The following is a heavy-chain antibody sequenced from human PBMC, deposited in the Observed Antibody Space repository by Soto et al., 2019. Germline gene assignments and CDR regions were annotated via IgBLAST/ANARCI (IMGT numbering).Heavy chain of an antibody. V-gene: IGHV3-74*01. CDR1: GVSFSNYW. CDR2: INGDGSST. D-gene: IGHD4-17*01. Sequence: VGSVRLSSLASGVSFSNYWIHWVRQAPGKGLVWVSRINGDGSSTNYADSVKGQFTISRDNAKNTVYLQMNSLRVEDTAVYYCARGARDYYYFDCWGQGT. J-gene: IGHJ4*02. CDR3: ARGARDYYYFDC.